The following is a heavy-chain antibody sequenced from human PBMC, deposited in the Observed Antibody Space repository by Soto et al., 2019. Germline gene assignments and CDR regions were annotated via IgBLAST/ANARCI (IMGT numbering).Heavy chain of an antibody. CDR2: IYSGGST. D-gene: IGHD4-17*01. CDR1: GFTVSSNY. J-gene: IGHJ5*02. Sequence: GGSLRLSCAASGFTVSSNYMSWVRQAPGKGLEWVSVIYSGGSTYYADSVKGRFTISRHNSKNTLYLQMNSLRAEDTAVYYCAREKLHDYGDYTYNWFDPWGQGTLVTVSS. CDR3: AREKLHDYGDYTYNWFDP. V-gene: IGHV3-53*04.